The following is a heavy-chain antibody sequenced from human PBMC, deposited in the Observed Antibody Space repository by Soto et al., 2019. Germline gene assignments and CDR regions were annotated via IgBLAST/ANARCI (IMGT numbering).Heavy chain of an antibody. V-gene: IGHV3-15*07. CDR3: TTESYYYYGMDV. Sequence: EVQLVESGGGLVKPGGSLRLSCAASGFTFSNAWMNWVRQAPGKGLEWVGRIKSKTDGGTTDYAAPVKGRFTISRDDSKNTMYLQMNSLKTEDTAVYYCTTESYYYYGMDVWGQGTTVTVSS. J-gene: IGHJ6*02. CDR2: IKSKTDGGTT. CDR1: GFTFSNAW.